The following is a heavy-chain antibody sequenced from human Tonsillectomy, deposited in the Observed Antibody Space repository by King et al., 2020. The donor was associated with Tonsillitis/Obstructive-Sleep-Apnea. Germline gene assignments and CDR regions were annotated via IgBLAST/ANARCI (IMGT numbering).Heavy chain of an antibody. CDR3: ARDLNWDLYDY. V-gene: IGHV3-74*03. Sequence: VQLVESGGGLVQPGGSLRLSCASSGFRLNDYHMHWVRQPPGKGLVWVSRINRDGSTTTYADSVKGRFTISRDNAKNTLYLQMNSLSAEDTALYFCARDLNWDLYDYWGQGTLVTVSS. D-gene: IGHD3/OR15-3a*01. J-gene: IGHJ4*02. CDR1: GFRLNDYH. CDR2: INRDGSTT.